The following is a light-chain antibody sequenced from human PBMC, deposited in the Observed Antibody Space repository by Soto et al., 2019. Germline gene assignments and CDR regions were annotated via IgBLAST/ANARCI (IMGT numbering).Light chain of an antibody. V-gene: IGKV1-5*03. J-gene: IGKJ3*01. CDR3: QHYNSYSL. Sequence: DIQMTQSPSTLSASVGDTVIIPCRASQSISTWLAWYQQKPGKAPKLLIYTASSLESGVPSRFSGSGSGTEFTLTISSLQPDDFATYYCQHYNSYSLFGPGTKVDIK. CDR2: TAS. CDR1: QSISTW.